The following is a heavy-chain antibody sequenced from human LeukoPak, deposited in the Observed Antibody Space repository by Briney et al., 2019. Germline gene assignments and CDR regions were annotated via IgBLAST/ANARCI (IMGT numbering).Heavy chain of an antibody. Sequence: SQTLSLTCAISGDSVSSNSAAWNWIRQSPSRGLEWLGRTYCRSKWSNDYAVSVKSRITITPDTSKNQFSLQLDSVAPEDTAVYYCARGSYDSSWYYLDYWGQGTLVTVSS. CDR3: ARGSYDSSWYYLDY. J-gene: IGHJ4*02. D-gene: IGHD3-22*01. CDR1: GDSVSSNSAA. CDR2: TYCRSKWSN. V-gene: IGHV6-1*01.